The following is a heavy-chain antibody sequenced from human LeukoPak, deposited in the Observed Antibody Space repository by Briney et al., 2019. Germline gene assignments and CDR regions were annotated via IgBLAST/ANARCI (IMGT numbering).Heavy chain of an antibody. Sequence: ASVKVSCKASGYTFTGYYMHWVRQAPGQGLERMGWINPNSGGTNYAQKFHGRVTMTRDTSISTAYMELSRLRSDDTAVYYCASTTMVRGVIMGYFDYWGQGTLVTVSP. CDR2: INPNSGGT. D-gene: IGHD3-10*01. CDR3: ASTTMVRGVIMGYFDY. J-gene: IGHJ4*02. V-gene: IGHV1-2*02. CDR1: GYTFTGYY.